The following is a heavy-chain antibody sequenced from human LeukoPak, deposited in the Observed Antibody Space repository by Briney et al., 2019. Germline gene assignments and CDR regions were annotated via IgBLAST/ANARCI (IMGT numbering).Heavy chain of an antibody. CDR2: INHSGST. CDR3: ARVGTTYGYYYYMDV. D-gene: IGHD1-14*01. CDR1: GGSFSGYY. Sequence: SETLSLTCAVYGGSFSGYYWSWTRQPPEKGLEWIGEINHSGSTNYNPSLKSRVTISVDTSKNQFSLKLSSVTAADTAVYYCARVGTTYGYYYYMDVWGKGTTVTVSS. J-gene: IGHJ6*03. V-gene: IGHV4-34*01.